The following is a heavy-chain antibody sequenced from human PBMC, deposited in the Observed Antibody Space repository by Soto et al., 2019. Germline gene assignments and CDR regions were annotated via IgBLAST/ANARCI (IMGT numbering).Heavy chain of an antibody. D-gene: IGHD4-4*01. CDR3: AKDYSNYLRYYGMDV. CDR1: GFTFDDYT. Sequence: EVQLVESGGVVVQPGGSLRLSCAASGFTFDDYTMHWVRQAPGKGLEWVSLISWDGGSTYYADSVKGRFTISRDNSKNSLYLQMNSLRTEDTALYYCAKDYSNYLRYYGMDVWGQGTTVTVSS. J-gene: IGHJ6*02. CDR2: ISWDGGST. V-gene: IGHV3-43*01.